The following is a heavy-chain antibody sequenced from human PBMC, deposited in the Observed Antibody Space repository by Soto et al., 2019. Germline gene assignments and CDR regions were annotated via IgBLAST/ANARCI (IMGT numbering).Heavy chain of an antibody. CDR1: XXXXRXXXXX. CDR2: IYYKGYT. J-gene: IGHJ6*02. Sequence: QMQLQESGPGLVKPSETLSLTCTSSXXXXRXXXXXXXXXXXXXXKGLQWIGSIYYKGYTKYNPSLEIXVTIXXXXXXNQCSLXXXXXXXXXXXIYFCARHPHYGGNYYYYGLDVWGPGTTVIVSS. D-gene: IGHD4-17*01. V-gene: IGHV4-39*01. CDR3: ARHPHYGGNYYYYGLDV.